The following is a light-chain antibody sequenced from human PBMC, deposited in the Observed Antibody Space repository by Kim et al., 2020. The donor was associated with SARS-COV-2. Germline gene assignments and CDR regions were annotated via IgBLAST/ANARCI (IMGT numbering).Light chain of an antibody. CDR1: SLRRYY. CDR3: SSRGSSENVL. Sequence: SSELTQDPAVSVAVGQTVKITCQGDSLRRYYASWYQQKPGRAPVLVIYGRNNRPSGIPERLSGSTSGNTASLIITGAQAEDEADYYCSSRGSSENVLFGGGTQLTVL. J-gene: IGLJ2*01. CDR2: GRN. V-gene: IGLV3-19*01.